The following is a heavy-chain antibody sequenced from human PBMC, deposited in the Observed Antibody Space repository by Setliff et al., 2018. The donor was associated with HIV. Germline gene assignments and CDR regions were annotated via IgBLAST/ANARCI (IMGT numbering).Heavy chain of an antibody. CDR2: INHSGST. D-gene: IGHD3-3*01. CDR3: ARGASMIFGVVIPISFYYYMDV. J-gene: IGHJ6*03. Sequence: KPSEDPVPHLCCLWWVLQCLLLELDPPAPRKGLEWIGEINHSGSTNYNPSLKSRVTISVDTSKNQFSLKLSSVTAADTAVYYCARGASMIFGVVIPISFYYYMDVWGKGTTVTVSS. V-gene: IGHV4-34*01. CDR1: WVLQCLL.